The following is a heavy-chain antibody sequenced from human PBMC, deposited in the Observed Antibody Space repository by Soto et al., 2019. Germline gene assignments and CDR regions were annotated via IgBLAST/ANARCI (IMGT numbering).Heavy chain of an antibody. V-gene: IGHV3-30*01. CDR2: VSYDGSKK. CDR1: GFIFTSYI. CDR3: ARDKGLLFGCNFDS. J-gene: IGHJ4*02. Sequence: QVQLVESGGGVVQPRRSLRLSCAASGFIFTSYIVHWVRQAPGKGLEWVASVSYDGSKKHYADSVKGRFSISRDNSKNTVYLQMNSLRTEDTAVYYCARDKGLLFGCNFDSWGQGNLVTVS. D-gene: IGHD3-16*01.